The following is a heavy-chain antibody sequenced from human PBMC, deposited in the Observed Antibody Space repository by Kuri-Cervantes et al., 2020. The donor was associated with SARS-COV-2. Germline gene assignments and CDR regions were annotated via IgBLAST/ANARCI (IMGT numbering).Heavy chain of an antibody. J-gene: IGHJ4*02. V-gene: IGHV1-69*05. D-gene: IGHD2-2*02. CDR1: GGTFSSYA. CDR2: IIPIFGTA. Sequence: SVKVSCKASGGTFSSYAISWVRQAPGQGLEWMGGIIPIFGTANYAQKFQGRVTMTRDTSISTAYMELSRLRSDDTAVYYCARGGKYQLLYRCEYYFDYWGQGTLVTVSS. CDR3: ARGGKYQLLYRCEYYFDY.